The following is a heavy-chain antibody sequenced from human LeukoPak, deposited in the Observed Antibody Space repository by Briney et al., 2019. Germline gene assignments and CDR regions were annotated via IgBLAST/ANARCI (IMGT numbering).Heavy chain of an antibody. CDR1: GYTFTSYY. V-gene: IGHV1-46*01. D-gene: IGHD2-2*01. Sequence: GASVKVSCKASGYTFTSYYMHWVRQAPGQGLEWMGIINPSGGSTSYAQKFQGRVTMTRDTSTSTVYMELSSLRSEDTAVYYCARDNQYGVVVPAAYYFDYWGQGTLVTVSS. J-gene: IGHJ4*02. CDR2: INPSGGST. CDR3: ARDNQYGVVVPAAYYFDY.